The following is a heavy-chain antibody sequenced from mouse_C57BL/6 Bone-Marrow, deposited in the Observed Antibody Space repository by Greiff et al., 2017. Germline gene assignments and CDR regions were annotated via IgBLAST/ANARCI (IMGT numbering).Heavy chain of an antibody. Sequence: EVHLVESGGGLVKPGGSLKLSCAASGFTFSDYGMHWVRQAPEKGLEWVAYISSGSSTIYYADTVKGRFTISRDNAKHTLVLQMTSLRSEDTAMYYCAKLGRGVYWGQGTTLTVSS. CDR3: AKLGRGVY. D-gene: IGHD4-1*01. V-gene: IGHV5-17*01. CDR2: ISSGSSTI. CDR1: GFTFSDYG. J-gene: IGHJ2*01.